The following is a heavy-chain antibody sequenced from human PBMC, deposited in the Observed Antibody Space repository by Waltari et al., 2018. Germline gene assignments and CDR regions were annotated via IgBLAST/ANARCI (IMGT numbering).Heavy chain of an antibody. J-gene: IGHJ3*02. CDR2: ISTSSSYI. CDR3: ARRRLRDDFDI. CDR1: GFTFSSYS. V-gene: IGHV3-21*01. Sequence: EVQLVESGGGLVKPGGSLRLSCAASGFTFSSYSMNWVRQAPGKGLEWVSSISTSSSYIYYADSVKGRFTIARENAKNSLYLQMNSLRAEDTAVYYCARRRLRDDFDIWGQGTMVAVSS. D-gene: IGHD2-15*01.